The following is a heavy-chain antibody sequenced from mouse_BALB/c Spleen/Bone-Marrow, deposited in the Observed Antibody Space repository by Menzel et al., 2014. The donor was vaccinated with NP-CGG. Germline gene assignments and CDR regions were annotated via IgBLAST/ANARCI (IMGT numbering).Heavy chain of an antibody. CDR2: INPSNGGT. V-gene: IGHV1S81*02. CDR3: TRSNGNWFAY. J-gene: IGHJ3*01. Sequence: GQLVESGAELVKPGASVKLSCKASGYTFTSYYMYWVKQRPGQGLEWIGEINPSNGGTNFNEKFKSKATLTVDKSSSTAYMQLSSLTSEDSAVYYCTRSNGNWFAYWGQGTLVTVSA. CDR1: GYTFTSYY. D-gene: IGHD2-1*01.